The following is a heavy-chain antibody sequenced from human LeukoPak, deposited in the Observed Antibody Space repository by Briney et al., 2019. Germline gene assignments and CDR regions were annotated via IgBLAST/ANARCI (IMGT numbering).Heavy chain of an antibody. D-gene: IGHD3-9*01. J-gene: IGHJ4*02. V-gene: IGHV3-21*01. CDR3: ARAGGDVLRYFDWLLGGNDY. CDR2: ISSSSSYI. Sequence: GGSLRLSCAASGFTFSSYAMNWVRQAPGKGLEWVSSISSSSSYIYYADSVKGRFPISRDNAKNSLYLQMNSLRAEDTAVYYCARAGGDVLRYFDWLLGGNDYWGQGTLVTVSS. CDR1: GFTFSSYA.